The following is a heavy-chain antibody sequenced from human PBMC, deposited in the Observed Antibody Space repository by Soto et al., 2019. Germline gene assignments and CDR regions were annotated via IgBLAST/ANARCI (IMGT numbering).Heavy chain of an antibody. Sequence: GGSLRLSCAASGFTFSSYAMSWVRQAPGKGLEWVSAISGSGGSTYYADSVKGRFTISRDNSKNTLYLQMNSLRAEDTAVYYCAKDLDKTAIAAAGTRFDYWGQGTLVTVSS. J-gene: IGHJ4*02. CDR2: ISGSGGST. D-gene: IGHD6-13*01. CDR3: AKDLDKTAIAAAGTRFDY. CDR1: GFTFSSYA. V-gene: IGHV3-23*01.